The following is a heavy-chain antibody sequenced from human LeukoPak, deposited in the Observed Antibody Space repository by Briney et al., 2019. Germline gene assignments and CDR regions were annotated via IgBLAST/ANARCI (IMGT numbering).Heavy chain of an antibody. CDR3: AKNVLVKRYSDY. J-gene: IGHJ4*02. D-gene: IGHD3-22*01. Sequence: PGGSLRLSCVGSGFIFTNHAISWVRQAPGKGLQWVSVISGGGRTTEYADSVKGRFTGSRDISKNTVFLQMKSLRVEDTAIYYCAKNVLVKRYSDYWGQGVVVTVSS. V-gene: IGHV3-23*01. CDR1: GFIFTNHA. CDR2: ISGGGRTT.